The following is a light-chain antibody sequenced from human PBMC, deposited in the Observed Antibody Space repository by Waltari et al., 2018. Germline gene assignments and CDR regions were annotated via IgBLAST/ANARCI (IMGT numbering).Light chain of an antibody. V-gene: IGKV1-5*03. J-gene: IGKJ1*01. CDR3: QQYNTYSGWT. Sequence: DIQMTQSPSTLSASVGDRVIITCRASQSISNLLAWYQQKPGQAPNLLIYLASRLQSGVPSRFSGSGSGTEFNLTISCLQPDEFATYYCQQYNTYSGWTFGQGTKVEIK. CDR1: QSISNL. CDR2: LAS.